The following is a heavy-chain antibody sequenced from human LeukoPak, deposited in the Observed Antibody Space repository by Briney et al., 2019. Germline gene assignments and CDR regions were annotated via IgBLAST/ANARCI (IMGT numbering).Heavy chain of an antibody. CDR2: IYYSGST. D-gene: IGHD5-18*01. J-gene: IGHJ6*03. Sequence: SETLSLTCTVSGGSISSSSYYWGWIRQPPGKGLEWIGSIYYSGSTYYNPSLKSRVTISVDTSKNQFSLKLSSVTAADTAVYYCARRQRGYSYGFSPGRNYYYYMDVWGKGTTVTISS. CDR3: ARRQRGYSYGFSPGRNYYYYMDV. V-gene: IGHV4-39*01. CDR1: GGSISSSSYY.